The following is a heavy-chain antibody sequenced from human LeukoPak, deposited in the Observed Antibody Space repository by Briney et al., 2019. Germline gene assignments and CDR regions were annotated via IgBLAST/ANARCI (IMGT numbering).Heavy chain of an antibody. V-gene: IGHV3-21*01. CDR2: ISSSSGSR. J-gene: IGHJ4*02. CDR3: ARGSDSYGYLYFDY. Sequence: PGGSLRLSRAASGFTFSSYSMTWVRQAPGKGLEWVSSISSSSGSRSHADSVEGRFTISRDNAKNSLYLQMNSLRAEDTAVYYCARGSDSYGYLYFDYWGQGTLVTVSS. CDR1: GFTFSSYS. D-gene: IGHD3-22*01.